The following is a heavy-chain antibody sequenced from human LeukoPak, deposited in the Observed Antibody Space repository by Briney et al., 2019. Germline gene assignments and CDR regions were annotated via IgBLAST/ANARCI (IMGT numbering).Heavy chain of an antibody. V-gene: IGHV3-30-3*01. J-gene: IGHJ4*02. CDR1: GDTSGSYA. CDR2: ISYDGSNK. CDR3: ARDPIAVAGTNFDY. D-gene: IGHD6-19*01. Sequence: SCKASGDTSGSYAMHWVRQAPGKGLEWVAVISYDGSNKYYADSVKGRFTISRDNSKNTLYLQMNSLRAEDTAVYYCARDPIAVAGTNFDYWGQGTLVTVSS.